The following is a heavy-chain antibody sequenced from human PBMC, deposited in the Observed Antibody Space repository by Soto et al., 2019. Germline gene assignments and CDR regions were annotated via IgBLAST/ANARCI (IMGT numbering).Heavy chain of an antibody. Sequence: SETLSLTCNVSGDSITTSGHLWGWIRQPPGKGLEWIGAISYSGTTFYNPSLKTRITISVDSSKNQLSLELNSVTAADTAVYYCARSTIAPHLFMYPFDYWGQGTLVTVSS. V-gene: IGHV4-39*01. J-gene: IGHJ4*01. D-gene: IGHD6-6*01. CDR3: ARSTIAPHLFMYPFDY. CDR1: GDSITTSGHL. CDR2: ISYSGTT.